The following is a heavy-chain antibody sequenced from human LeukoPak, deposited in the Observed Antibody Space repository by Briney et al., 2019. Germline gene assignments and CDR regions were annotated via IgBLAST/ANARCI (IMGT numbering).Heavy chain of an antibody. CDR3: AKELYCSSTSCYHYYYYGMDV. Sequence: GRSLRLSCAASGFTFSSYGMHWVRQAPGKGLEWVAVISYDGSNKYYADSVKGRFTISRDNSKNTLYLQMNSLRAEDTAVYYCAKELYCSSTSCYHYYYYGMDVWGQGTTVTVSS. CDR2: ISYDGSNK. V-gene: IGHV3-30*18. CDR1: GFTFSSYG. J-gene: IGHJ6*02. D-gene: IGHD2-2*01.